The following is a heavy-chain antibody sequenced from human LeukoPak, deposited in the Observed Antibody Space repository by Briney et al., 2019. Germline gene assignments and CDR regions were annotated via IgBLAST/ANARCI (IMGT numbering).Heavy chain of an antibody. Sequence: PGGSLRLSCAASGFTFDDYAMHWVRQAPGKGLEWVSGISWNSGSTGYADSVKGRFTISRDNAKNSLYLLMNSLRADDTALYYCAKGPVSSSWYEGFDYWGQGTLVTVSS. CDR2: ISWNSGST. V-gene: IGHV3-9*01. CDR3: AKGPVSSSWYEGFDY. CDR1: GFTFDDYA. D-gene: IGHD6-13*01. J-gene: IGHJ4*02.